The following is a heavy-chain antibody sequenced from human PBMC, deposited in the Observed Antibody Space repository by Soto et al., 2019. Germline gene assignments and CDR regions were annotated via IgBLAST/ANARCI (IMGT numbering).Heavy chain of an antibody. CDR1: GGTFSSYT. J-gene: IGHJ5*02. V-gene: IGHV1-69*08. D-gene: IGHD4-17*01. Sequence: QVQLVQSGAEVKKPGSSVKVSCKASGGTFSSYTISWVRQAPGQGLEWMGRIIPILGIANYAQKFQGRVTIPADKPTSTAYRELSSLRSEDTAVYYCAREVPPLPTVTTAGSWFAPWGQGPLVPVSS. CDR3: AREVPPLPTVTTAGSWFAP. CDR2: IIPILGIA.